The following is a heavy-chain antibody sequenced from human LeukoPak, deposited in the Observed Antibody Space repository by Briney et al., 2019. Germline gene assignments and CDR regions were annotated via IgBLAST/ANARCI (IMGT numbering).Heavy chain of an antibody. V-gene: IGHV4-4*07. D-gene: IGHD5-18*01. CDR2: IYTSGST. CDR1: GYSISSGYY. J-gene: IGHJ4*02. CDR3: ARDRGSGQLWFY. Sequence: SETLSLTCGVSGYSISSGYYWGWIRQPAGKGLEWIGRIYTSGSTNYNPSLKSRVTMSVDTSKNQFSLKLSSVTAADTAVYYCARDRGSGQLWFYWGQGTLVTVSS.